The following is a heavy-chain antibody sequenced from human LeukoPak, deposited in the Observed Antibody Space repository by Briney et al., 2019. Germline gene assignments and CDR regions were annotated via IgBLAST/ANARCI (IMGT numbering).Heavy chain of an antibody. D-gene: IGHD5-18*01. J-gene: IGHJ6*03. Sequence: GGSLRLSCAPSGFTFSSYGMHWVRQAHDKWLEWVAFIRYDGSNKYYADSVKGRFSISRDTSTNTTYMQMSRLRAEHTGMSYCARDMGSGCIQLEYMDVWGKGTTFTVSS. V-gene: IGHV3-30*02. CDR1: GFTFSSYG. CDR2: IRYDGSNK. CDR3: ARDMGSGCIQLEYMDV.